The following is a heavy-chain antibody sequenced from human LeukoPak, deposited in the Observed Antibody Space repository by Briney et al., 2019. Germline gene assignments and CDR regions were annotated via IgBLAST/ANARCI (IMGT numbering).Heavy chain of an antibody. CDR1: GFTFSSYS. CDR2: ISSSTSYI. D-gene: IGHD3-3*01. Sequence: GGSLRLSCAAPGFTFSSYSMNWVRQAPGKGLEWVSSISSSTSYIYYADSVKGRFTISRDNAKNSLYLQMNSLRAEDTAVYYCARDRVTIFGVVTLPYYFDYWGQGTLVTVSS. V-gene: IGHV3-21*01. CDR3: ARDRVTIFGVVTLPYYFDY. J-gene: IGHJ4*02.